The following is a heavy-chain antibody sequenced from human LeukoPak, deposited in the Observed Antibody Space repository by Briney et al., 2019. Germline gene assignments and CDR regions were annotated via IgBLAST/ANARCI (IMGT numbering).Heavy chain of an antibody. CDR1: GFTFSSYG. CDR2: ISYDGSNK. J-gene: IGHJ5*02. CDR3: VKDRANMVTGWFDP. D-gene: IGHD3-10*01. Sequence: PGRSLRLSCAASGFTFSSYGMHWVRQAPGKGLEWVAVISYDGSNKYYADSVKGRFTISRDNSKNTLYLQMNSLRAEDTAVYYCVKDRANMVTGWFDPWGQGTLVTVSS. V-gene: IGHV3-30*18.